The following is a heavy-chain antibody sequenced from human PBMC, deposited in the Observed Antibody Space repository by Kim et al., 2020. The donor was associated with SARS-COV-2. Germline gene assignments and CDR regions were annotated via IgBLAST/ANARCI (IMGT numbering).Heavy chain of an antibody. D-gene: IGHD1-26*01. Sequence: GGSLRLSCAASGFSFSDSAMHWVRQASGKGLEWVGRIRSKANNYETVYAVSVRGRFRISRDDSKNTAFLQMNSLKTEDTAMYYCSRGPPQTKSYWDAFDIWGQGTKVTVSS. CDR1: GFSFSDSA. CDR3: SRGPPQTKSYWDAFDI. V-gene: IGHV3-73*01. J-gene: IGHJ3*02. CDR2: IRSKANNYET.